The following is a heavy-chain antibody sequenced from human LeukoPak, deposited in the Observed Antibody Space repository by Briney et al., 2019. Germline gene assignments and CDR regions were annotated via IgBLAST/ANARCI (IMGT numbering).Heavy chain of an antibody. V-gene: IGHV4-4*07. CDR2: IFTSGST. Sequence: SETLSLTCTVSGGSISSHSWSWIRQPAGKGLGWIGRIFTSGSTYYNPSLKSRVIMSVDTSKNQFSLKLSSVTAADTAVYYCAREGGGFDYWGQGTLVTVSS. D-gene: IGHD3-16*01. CDR1: GGSISSHS. J-gene: IGHJ4*02. CDR3: AREGGGFDY.